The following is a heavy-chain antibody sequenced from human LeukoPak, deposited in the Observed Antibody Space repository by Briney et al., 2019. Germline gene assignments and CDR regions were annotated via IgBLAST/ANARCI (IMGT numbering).Heavy chain of an antibody. V-gene: IGHV3-48*02. CDR1: GFTFNHYS. CDR3: ARSDGSGSDRVS. J-gene: IGHJ5*02. CDR2: ISRSSTTI. D-gene: IGHD3-10*01. Sequence: GGSVRLSCSGSGFTFNHYSMNWVRHAPGKGLEWLSYISRSSTTIFYADSVRGRFTISRDNAKDSVYLQMNSLRDGDAAVYYCARSDGSGSDRVSWGQGTMVIVSS.